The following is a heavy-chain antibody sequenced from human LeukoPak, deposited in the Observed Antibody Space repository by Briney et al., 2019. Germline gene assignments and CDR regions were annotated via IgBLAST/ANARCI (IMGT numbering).Heavy chain of an antibody. CDR1: GCTFCRYW. J-gene: IGHJ4*02. CDR2: INIDESIT. Sequence: PGGSLRLFCAVSGCTFCRYWMHSVRQAPGKGLVWVSRINIDESITTYADSVKGRFTISRDNAKNTLYLQMDSLRAEDTAVYYCVRDVTTLVDYWGQGTLVTVSS. D-gene: IGHD4-17*01. CDR3: VRDVTTLVDY. V-gene: IGHV3-74*01.